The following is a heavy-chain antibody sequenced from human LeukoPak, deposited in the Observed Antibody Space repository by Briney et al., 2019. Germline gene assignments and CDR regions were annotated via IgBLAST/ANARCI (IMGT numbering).Heavy chain of an antibody. CDR3: AKDFSAGTYFDY. V-gene: IGHV3-23*01. J-gene: IGHJ4*02. CDR2: ISGSGGST. CDR1: GFTFSSFD. D-gene: IGHD6-13*01. Sequence: GGSLRLSCAASGFTFSSFDTSWVRQAPGKGLEWVSSISGSGGSTYYADSVKGRFTISRDNSKNTLFLQMTSLRAEDTAIYYCAKDFSAGTYFDYWGQGTLVTVSS.